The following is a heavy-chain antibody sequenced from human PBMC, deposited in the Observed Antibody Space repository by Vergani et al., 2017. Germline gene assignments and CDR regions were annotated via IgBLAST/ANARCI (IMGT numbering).Heavy chain of an antibody. CDR2: ISPGASTV. J-gene: IGHJ6*02. Sequence: LEESGGGSVKPGGSLRLSCAASGFKFSDHYMSWIRQAPGKGLEWVSHISPGASTVSYTDSVTGRFTVSRDNDNNSLTLDITTLRVEDTAVYYCAKNPGISSTRHYYAMDVGGQETTVTVSS. CDR1: GFKFSDHY. CDR3: AKNPGISSTRHYYAMDV. D-gene: IGHD1-14*01. V-gene: IGHV3-11*04.